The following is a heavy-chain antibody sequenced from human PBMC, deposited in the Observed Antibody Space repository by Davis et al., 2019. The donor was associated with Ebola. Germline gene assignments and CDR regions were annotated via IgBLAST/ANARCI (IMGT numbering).Heavy chain of an antibody. J-gene: IGHJ6*02. V-gene: IGHV1-69*06. D-gene: IGHD6-13*01. CDR2: IIPIFGTA. CDR1: GGTFSSYA. CDR3: AYSTALYYGMDV. Sequence: AASVKVSCKASGGTFSSYAISWVRQAPGQGLEWMGGIIPIFGTANYAQKFQGRVTITADKSTSTACMELSSLRSEDTAVYYCAYSTALYYGMDVWGQGTTVTVSS.